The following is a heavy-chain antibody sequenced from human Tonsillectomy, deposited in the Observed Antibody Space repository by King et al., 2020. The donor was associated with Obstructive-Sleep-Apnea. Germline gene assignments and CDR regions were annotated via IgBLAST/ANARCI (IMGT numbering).Heavy chain of an antibody. V-gene: IGHV3-21*01. CDR3: ARARSSGYYIIYYFDY. J-gene: IGHJ4*02. D-gene: IGHD3-22*01. CDR1: GFTFSSYS. Sequence: VQLVESGGGLVKPGGSLRLSCAASGFTFSSYSMNWVRQAPGKGLEWVSSISSSSSYIYYADSVKGRFTISRDNAKNSLYLQMNSLRAEDTAVYYCARARSSGYYIIYYFDYWGQGTLVTVSS. CDR2: ISSSSSYI.